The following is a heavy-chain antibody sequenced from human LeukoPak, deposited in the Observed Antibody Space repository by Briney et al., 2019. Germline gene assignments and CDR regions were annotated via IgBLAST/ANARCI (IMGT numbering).Heavy chain of an antibody. Sequence: PGGSLRLSCAASGFTVSSNYMSWVRQAPGKGLEWVSVIYSGGSTYYADSVKGRFTISRDNSKNTLYLQMNSLRAEDTAVYYCAREPVRFLEWFPSGYFDYWGQGTLVTVSS. V-gene: IGHV3-53*01. CDR1: GFTVSSNY. D-gene: IGHD3-3*01. J-gene: IGHJ4*02. CDR2: IYSGGST. CDR3: AREPVRFLEWFPSGYFDY.